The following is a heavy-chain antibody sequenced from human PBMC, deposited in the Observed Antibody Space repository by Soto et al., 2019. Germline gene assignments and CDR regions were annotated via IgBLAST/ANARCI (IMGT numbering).Heavy chain of an antibody. V-gene: IGHV4-61*01. CDR2: VYHTGRT. Sequence: QVQLQESGPGLVKPSGTLSLTCTVSGGSFKSGSYSWSWIRQPPGKGLEWIGYVYHTGRTSYNPSLQSRVSISMDTSKNQFSLNLDSVTAADTAVYFCARDFAYFDSWGQGTLVTVSS. D-gene: IGHD3-3*01. CDR1: GGSFKSGSYS. J-gene: IGHJ4*02. CDR3: ARDFAYFDS.